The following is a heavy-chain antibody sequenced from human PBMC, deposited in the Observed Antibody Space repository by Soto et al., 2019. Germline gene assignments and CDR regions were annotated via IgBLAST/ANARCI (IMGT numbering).Heavy chain of an antibody. CDR2: MNPNSGNI. CDR1: GYTFTSYD. V-gene: IGHV1-8*01. CDR3: ARERAVVITTMGREDYYYYGMDV. D-gene: IGHD3-22*01. J-gene: IGHJ6*02. Sequence: QVQLVQSGAEVKKPGASVKVSCKASGYTFTSYDINWVRQATGQGLEWMGWMNPNSGNIGYAQKCQGRVTMTRNTSISTDYMELSSLRSEDTAVYYCARERAVVITTMGREDYYYYGMDVWGQGTTVTVSS.